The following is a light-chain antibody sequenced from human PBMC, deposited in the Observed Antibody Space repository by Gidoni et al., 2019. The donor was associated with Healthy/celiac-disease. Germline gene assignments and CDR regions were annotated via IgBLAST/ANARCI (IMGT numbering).Light chain of an antibody. J-gene: IGKJ2*01. CDR3: QQYNSYSYT. CDR1: QSISSW. CDR2: KAS. V-gene: IGKV1-5*03. Sequence: IQMTQSPSTLSSSVGDRVTITCRASQSISSWLAWYQQKPGKAPKPLIYKASSLEGGVPSRFSGSGSGTEFTLTISSLQPDDFATYYCQQYNSYSYTFGQGTKLEIK.